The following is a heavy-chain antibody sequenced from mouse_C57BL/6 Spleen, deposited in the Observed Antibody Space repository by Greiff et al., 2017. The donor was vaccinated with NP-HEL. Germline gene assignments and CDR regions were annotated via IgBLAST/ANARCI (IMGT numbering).Heavy chain of an antibody. V-gene: IGHV1-26*01. Sequence: VQLQQSGPELVKPGASVKISCKASGYTFTDYYMNWVKQSPGKSLEWIGDINPNNGGTSYNQKFKGKATLTVDKSSSTAYMELRSLTSEDSAVYYCARRIDGYYVRFAYWGQGTLVTVSA. CDR1: GYTFTDYY. CDR2: INPNNGGT. D-gene: IGHD2-3*01. CDR3: ARRIDGYYVRFAY. J-gene: IGHJ3*01.